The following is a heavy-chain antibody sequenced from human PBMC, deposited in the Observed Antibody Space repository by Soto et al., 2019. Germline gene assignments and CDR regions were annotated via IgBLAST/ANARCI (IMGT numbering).Heavy chain of an antibody. CDR3: ARVGDYYDSSGYYY. V-gene: IGHV1-69*01. Sequence: QVQLVQSGAEVKKPGSSVKVSYKASGGTFSSYAISWVRQAPGQGLEWMGGIIPIFGTANYAQKFQGRVTITADESTSTAYMELSSLRSEDTAVYYCARVGDYYDSSGYYYWGQGTLVTVSS. CDR1: GGTFSSYA. CDR2: IIPIFGTA. D-gene: IGHD3-22*01. J-gene: IGHJ4*02.